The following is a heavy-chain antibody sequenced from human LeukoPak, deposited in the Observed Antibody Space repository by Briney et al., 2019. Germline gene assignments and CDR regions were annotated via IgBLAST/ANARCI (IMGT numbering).Heavy chain of an antibody. CDR3: ARAQLVAALDY. V-gene: IGHV4-39*01. Sequence: PSETLSLTCTVSGGSISSSSYYWGWIRQPPGKGLEWIGSIYYSGSTYYNPSLKSRVTISVDTSKNQFSLKLSSVTAADTAVYYCARAQLVAALDYWGQGTLVTVSS. CDR1: GGSISSSSYY. J-gene: IGHJ4*02. CDR2: IYYSGST. D-gene: IGHD6-6*01.